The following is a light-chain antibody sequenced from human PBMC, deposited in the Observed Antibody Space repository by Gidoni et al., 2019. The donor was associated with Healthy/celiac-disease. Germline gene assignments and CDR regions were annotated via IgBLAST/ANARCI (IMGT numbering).Light chain of an antibody. Sequence: DIQMTQSPSSLSASVGDRVTITCRASQSISSYLNWYQQKPGKAPKLLIYAASSLQSGVPSRFSGSGSGTDFTLTISSLQPEDFATYYCQQSYSTPPTFXAXTKVEIK. CDR2: AAS. J-gene: IGKJ4*01. V-gene: IGKV1-39*01. CDR3: QQSYSTPPT. CDR1: QSISSY.